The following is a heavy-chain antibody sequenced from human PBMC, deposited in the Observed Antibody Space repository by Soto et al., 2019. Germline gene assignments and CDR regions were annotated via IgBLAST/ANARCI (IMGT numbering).Heavy chain of an antibody. CDR3: ARDYYDSSFAY. Sequence: PSETLSLTCTVSGGSISSYYWSWIRQPPGKGLEWIGYIYYSGSTNYNPSLKSRVTISVDTSKNQFSLKLSSVTAADTAVYYCARDYYDSSFAYWGQGTLVTVS. J-gene: IGHJ4*02. CDR2: IYYSGST. V-gene: IGHV4-59*01. CDR1: GGSISSYY. D-gene: IGHD3-22*01.